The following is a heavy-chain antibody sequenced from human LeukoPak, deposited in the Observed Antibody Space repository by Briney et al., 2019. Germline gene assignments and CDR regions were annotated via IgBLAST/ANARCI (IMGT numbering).Heavy chain of an antibody. CDR2: INPSGGST. J-gene: IGHJ5*02. CDR3: ARGNVVAGKGNWFDP. D-gene: IGHD6-19*01. Sequence: GASVKVSCKASGFTFTSYYMHWVRQAPGQGLEWMGIINPSGGSTSYEQKFQGRVTMTRDMSTSTVYMELSSLRSEDTAVYYCARGNVVAGKGNWFDPWGQGTLVTVSS. CDR1: GFTFTSYY. V-gene: IGHV1-46*01.